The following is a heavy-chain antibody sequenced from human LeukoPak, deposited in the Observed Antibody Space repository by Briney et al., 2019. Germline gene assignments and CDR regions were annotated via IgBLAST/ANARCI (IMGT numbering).Heavy chain of an antibody. CDR1: GYTLTELS. V-gene: IGHV1-24*01. D-gene: IGHD3-16*01. Sequence: ASVKVSCKVSGYTLTELSMHWVRQAPGKGLEWMGGFDPEDGETIYAQKFQGRVTMTEGTSTDTAYMELSSLRSEDTAVYYCASGYDYVWGLRDWGQGTLVTVSS. J-gene: IGHJ4*02. CDR3: ASGYDYVWGLRD. CDR2: FDPEDGET.